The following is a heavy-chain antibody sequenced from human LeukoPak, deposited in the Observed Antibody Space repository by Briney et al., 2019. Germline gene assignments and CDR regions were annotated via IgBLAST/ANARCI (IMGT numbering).Heavy chain of an antibody. CDR1: GFTFSSYW. CDR3: ARESGYDGGAFDI. D-gene: IGHD5-12*01. CDR2: IKQDGSGK. V-gene: IGHV3-7*01. J-gene: IGHJ3*02. Sequence: GGSLRLSCAASGFTFSSYWISWVRQAPGKGLEWVANIKQDGSGKYYVDSVKGRFTISRENAKNSLYLQMNSLRAGDTAVYYCARESGYDGGAFDIWGQGTMVTVSS.